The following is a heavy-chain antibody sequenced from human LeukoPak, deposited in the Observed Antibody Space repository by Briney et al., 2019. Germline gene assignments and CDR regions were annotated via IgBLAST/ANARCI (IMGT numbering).Heavy chain of an antibody. J-gene: IGHJ4*02. D-gene: IGHD6-6*01. CDR1: GFTFSSYS. CDR3: ASRQYSSSSFDY. CDR2: ISSSSSYI. Sequence: PGGSLRLSCAASGFTFSSYSMNWVRQAPGKGLEWVSSISSSSSYIYYADSVEGRFTISRDNAKNSLYLQMNSLRAEDTAVYYCASRQYSSSSFDYWGQGTLVTVSS. V-gene: IGHV3-21*01.